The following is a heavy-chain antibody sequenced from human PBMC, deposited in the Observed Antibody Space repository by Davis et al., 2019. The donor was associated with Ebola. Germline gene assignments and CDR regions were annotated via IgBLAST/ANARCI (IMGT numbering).Heavy chain of an antibody. CDR2: IWHDGSNE. J-gene: IGHJ3*02. V-gene: IGHV3-33*01. CDR3: ARDVWFGELRSAGLDI. D-gene: IGHD3-10*01. Sequence: PGGSLRLSCSASGISFSSYAMDWVRQAPGKGLEWLAVIWHDGSNEKYADSVKGRFTMSRDNSKNTLYLEMNSLTAEDTAVYFCARDVWFGELRSAGLDIWGQGTMVTVSS. CDR1: GISFSSYA.